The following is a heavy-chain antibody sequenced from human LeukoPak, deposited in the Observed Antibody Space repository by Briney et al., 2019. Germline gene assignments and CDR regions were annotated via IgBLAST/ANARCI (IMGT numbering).Heavy chain of an antibody. J-gene: IGHJ4*02. CDR3: ARRPQWLVQGY. V-gene: IGHV1-2*02. CDR2: INPNSGGT. CDR1: GYTFTGYY. D-gene: IGHD6-19*01. Sequence: ASVKVSCKASGYTFTGYYMHWVRQAPGQGLEWMGWINPNSGGTNYAQKFQGRVTMTRDTSISTAYMELSSQRSEDIDVYYCARRPQWLVQGYWGQGTLVTVSS.